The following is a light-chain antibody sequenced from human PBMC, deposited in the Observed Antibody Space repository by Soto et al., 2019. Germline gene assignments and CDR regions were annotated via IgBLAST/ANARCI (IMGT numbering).Light chain of an antibody. Sequence: QSALTQPASVSGSPGQSITISCTGTSSDVGGYNYVSWYQQHPGKAPKLMIYEVSYRPSGVSNRFSGSKSGNTASLTISGLQADDESDYYCSSYTSSSTLGYVFGTGTKVTVL. J-gene: IGLJ1*01. CDR2: EVS. CDR1: SSDVGGYNY. V-gene: IGLV2-14*01. CDR3: SSYTSSSTLGYV.